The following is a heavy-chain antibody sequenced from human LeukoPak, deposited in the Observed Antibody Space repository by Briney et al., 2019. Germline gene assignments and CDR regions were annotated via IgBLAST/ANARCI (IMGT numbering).Heavy chain of an antibody. CDR1: GFTFSSYG. Sequence: PGGSLRLSCAASGFTFSSYGMHWVRQAPGKGLEWVAVIWYDGSNKYYADSVKGRFTISRDNSKNTLYLQMNSLRAEDTAVYYCAKDRLAYYYGSGSYYHDAFDIWGQGTMVTVSS. D-gene: IGHD3-10*01. CDR2: IWYDGSNK. V-gene: IGHV3-33*06. J-gene: IGHJ3*02. CDR3: AKDRLAYYYGSGSYYHDAFDI.